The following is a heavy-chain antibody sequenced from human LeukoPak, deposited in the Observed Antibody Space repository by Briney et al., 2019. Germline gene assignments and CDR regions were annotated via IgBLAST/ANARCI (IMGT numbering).Heavy chain of an antibody. CDR2: INPNSGGT. V-gene: IGHV1-2*02. CDR3: ARVRGIAAAGSSSYYFDY. J-gene: IGHJ4*02. CDR1: GYTFTGYY. Sequence: GASVKVSCKASGYTFTGYYMHWVRQAPGQGLEWMGWINPNSGGTNYAQKFQGRVTMTRDTSISTAYMELSRLRSDDTAVYYCARVRGIAAAGSSSYYFDYWGQGTLVTVSS. D-gene: IGHD6-13*01.